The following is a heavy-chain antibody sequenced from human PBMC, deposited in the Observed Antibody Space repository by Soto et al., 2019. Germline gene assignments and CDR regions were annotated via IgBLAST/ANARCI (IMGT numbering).Heavy chain of an antibody. CDR2: IYHSGST. J-gene: IGHJ4*02. Sequence: ETLSLTCAVSGYSISSGYFWGWIRQPPGKGLEWIGSIYHSGSTYYNPSLKSRVTISVDTSKNQFSLKLSSVTAADTAVYYCARVYCSGGSCYLFDYWGQGTLVTVSS. V-gene: IGHV4-38-2*01. CDR3: ARVYCSGGSCYLFDY. CDR1: GYSISSGYF. D-gene: IGHD2-15*01.